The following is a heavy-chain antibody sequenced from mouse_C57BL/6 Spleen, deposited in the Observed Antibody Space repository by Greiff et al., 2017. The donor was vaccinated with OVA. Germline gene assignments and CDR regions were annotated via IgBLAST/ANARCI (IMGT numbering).Heavy chain of an antibody. CDR1: GYTFTSYW. D-gene: IGHD2-2*01. J-gene: IGHJ3*01. V-gene: IGHV1-74*01. CDR3: AIYYGYDEGAWFAY. Sequence: VKLMESGAELVKPGASVKVSCKASGYTFTSYWMHWVKQRPGQGLEWIGRIHPSDSDTNYNQKFKGKATLTVDKSSSTAYMQLSSLTSEDSAVYYCAIYYGYDEGAWFAYWGQGTLVTVSA. CDR2: IHPSDSDT.